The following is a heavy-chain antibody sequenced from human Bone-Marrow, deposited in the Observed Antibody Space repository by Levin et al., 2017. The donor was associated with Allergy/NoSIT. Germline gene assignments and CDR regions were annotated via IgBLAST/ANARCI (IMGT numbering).Heavy chain of an antibody. CDR1: GFIFSNYP. V-gene: IGHV3-21*01. Sequence: LSLTCAASGFIFSNYPMNWVRQAPGKGLEWVSSISSSSSYMYYADSVKGRFTISRDNAKNSLYLEMNNLRVEDTAVYFCARFPYCGGDCSDAFDIWGQGTMVTVSS. D-gene: IGHD2-21*02. CDR2: ISSSSSYM. CDR3: ARFPYCGGDCSDAFDI. J-gene: IGHJ3*02.